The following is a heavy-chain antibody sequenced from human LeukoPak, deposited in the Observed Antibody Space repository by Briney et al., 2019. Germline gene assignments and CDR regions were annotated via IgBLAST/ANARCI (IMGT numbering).Heavy chain of an antibody. CDR3: ARDLYGDGLLDY. D-gene: IGHD4-17*01. CDR2: IIPIFGTA. V-gene: IGHV1-69*13. Sequence: GASVKVSCKASGYTFISYGISWVRQAPGQGLEWMGGIIPIFGTANYAQKFQGRVTITADESTSTAYMELSSLRSEDTAVYYCARDLYGDGLLDYWGQGTLVTVSS. J-gene: IGHJ4*02. CDR1: GYTFISYG.